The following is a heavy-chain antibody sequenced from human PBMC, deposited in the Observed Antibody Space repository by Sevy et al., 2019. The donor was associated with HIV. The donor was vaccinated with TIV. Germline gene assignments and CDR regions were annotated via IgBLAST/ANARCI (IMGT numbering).Heavy chain of an antibody. D-gene: IGHD2-15*01. CDR1: GFAFSDYA. CDR3: AKAHAYCSGGTCYTAHYYYDMDV. V-gene: IGHV3-30*02. J-gene: IGHJ6*02. Sequence: GGSLRLSCAASGFAFSDYAMHWVRQAPGKGLEWVAAIWYAGNNKYFADSVKGRFTVSKDNSKNTLYLEMNSLRAEDRAGYYCAKAHAYCSGGTCYTAHYYYDMDVWGRGATVTVSS. CDR2: IWYAGNNK.